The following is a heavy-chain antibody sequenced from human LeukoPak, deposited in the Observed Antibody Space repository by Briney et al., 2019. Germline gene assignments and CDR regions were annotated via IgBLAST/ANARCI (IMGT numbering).Heavy chain of an antibody. D-gene: IGHD3-22*01. Sequence: GGSLRLSCAASGFTFNTYWMSWVRQAPGKGQGWVANIRPDGSEKYYVDSVKGRLTISRDNAKNSLYLQMNSLRAEDTAVYYCAKDFGITMISDAFDIWGQGTMVTVSS. CDR3: AKDFGITMISDAFDI. J-gene: IGHJ3*02. V-gene: IGHV3-7*01. CDR1: GFTFNTYW. CDR2: IRPDGSEK.